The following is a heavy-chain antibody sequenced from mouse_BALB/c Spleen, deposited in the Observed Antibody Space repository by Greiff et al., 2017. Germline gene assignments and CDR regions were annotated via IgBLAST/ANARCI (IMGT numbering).Heavy chain of an antibody. Sequence: EVKLMESGPSLVKPSQTLSLTCSVTGDSITSGYWNWIRKFPGNKLEYMGYISYSGSTYYNPSLKSRISITRDTSKNQYYLQLNSVTTEDTATYYCARSYDYDVGFAYWGQGTLVTVSA. V-gene: IGHV3-8*02. CDR1: GDSITSGY. J-gene: IGHJ3*01. D-gene: IGHD2-4*01. CDR2: ISYSGST. CDR3: ARSYDYDVGFAY.